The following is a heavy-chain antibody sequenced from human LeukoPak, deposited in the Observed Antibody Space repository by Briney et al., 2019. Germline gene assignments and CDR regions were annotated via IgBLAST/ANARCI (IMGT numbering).Heavy chain of an antibody. D-gene: IGHD6-19*01. J-gene: IGHJ4*02. V-gene: IGHV3-64D*09. Sequence: SGGSLRLSCSASGFPFSSFAMHWVRQAPGKGLEYVSAINSNGDITDYADSVKGRFTISRDSYKNTLYLHMSSPRAEDTAVYYCVKSPHASSSYFDYWGQGTLVTVSS. CDR1: GFPFSSFA. CDR2: INSNGDIT. CDR3: VKSPHASSSYFDY.